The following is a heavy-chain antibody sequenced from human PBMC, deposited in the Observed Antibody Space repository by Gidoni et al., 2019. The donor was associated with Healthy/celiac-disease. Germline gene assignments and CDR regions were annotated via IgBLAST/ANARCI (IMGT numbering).Heavy chain of an antibody. Sequence: EVQLLQSGAEVKKPGEPLRISCTGSGYSFPSYWLSWVRQMPGKGLDGMGRSDPSDSYTNYSPSFQGHVTISADKSISTAYLQWSGLKASDTAMYYCARHAPTGEGVYYYYYYGMDVWGQGTTVTVSS. D-gene: IGHD3-16*01. J-gene: IGHJ6*02. V-gene: IGHV5-10-1*03. CDR3: ARHAPTGEGVYYYYYYGMDV. CDR1: GYSFPSYW. CDR2: SDPSDSYT.